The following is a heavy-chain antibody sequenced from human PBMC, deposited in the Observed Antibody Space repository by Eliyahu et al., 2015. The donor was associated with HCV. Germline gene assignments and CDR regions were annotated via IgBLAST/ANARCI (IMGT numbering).Heavy chain of an antibody. CDR1: GFTFSSYG. CDR3: ARDSGRTYYFDY. V-gene: IGHV3-33*01. CDR2: IWYDGSNK. J-gene: IGHJ4*02. D-gene: IGHD5-12*01. Sequence: QVQLVESGGGVVQPGRSLRLSCAASGFTFSSYGMHWVRQAPGKGLEWVAVIWYDGSNKYYADSVKGRFTISRDNSKNTLYLQMNSLRAEDTAVYYCARDSGRTYYFDYWGQRTLVTVSS.